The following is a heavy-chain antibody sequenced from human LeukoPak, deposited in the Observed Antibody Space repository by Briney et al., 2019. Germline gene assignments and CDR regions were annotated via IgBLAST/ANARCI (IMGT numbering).Heavy chain of an antibody. Sequence: GESLRISCKGSGYSFTSYWISWVRQMPGKGLEWMGRIDPSDSYTNYRPSFQGHVTISADKSISTAYLQWSSLKASETAIYYCARGGRYDYVWVSYRYTYWGQGTLVTVSS. V-gene: IGHV5-10-1*01. J-gene: IGHJ4*02. CDR1: GYSFTSYW. CDR2: IDPSDSYT. D-gene: IGHD3-16*02. CDR3: ARGGRYDYVWVSYRYTY.